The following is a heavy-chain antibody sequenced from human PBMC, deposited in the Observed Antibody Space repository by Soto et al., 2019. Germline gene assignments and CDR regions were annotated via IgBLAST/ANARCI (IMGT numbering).Heavy chain of an antibody. CDR2: IYYSGNT. J-gene: IGHJ4*02. Sequence: QVQLQESGPGLVKPTQTLSLTCTVSGGSFRRGDYYWSWIRQHPGKGMEWIGYIYYSGNTYYSPSLKSRVTMSDDTSKNQFSLKLSSVIASDTAASYCARPSGGYSNGDYFDYWGQGTLVSVSS. CDR3: ARPSGGYSNGDYFDY. V-gene: IGHV4-30-4*01. CDR1: GGSFRRGDYY. D-gene: IGHD5-18*01.